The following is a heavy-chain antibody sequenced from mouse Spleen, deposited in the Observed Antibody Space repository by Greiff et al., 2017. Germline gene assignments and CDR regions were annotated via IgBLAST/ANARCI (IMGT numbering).Heavy chain of an antibody. V-gene: IGHV1-47*01. CDR2: FHPYNDDT. CDR1: GYTFTTYP. CDR3: ARGHGSSLYYAMDY. D-gene: IGHD1-1*01. Sequence: VKLVESGAELVKPGASVKMSCKASGYTFTTYPIEWMKQNHGKSLEWIGNFHPYNDDTKYNEKFKGKATLTVEKSSSTVYLELSRLTSDDSAVYYCARGHGSSLYYAMDYWGQGTSVTVSS. J-gene: IGHJ4*01.